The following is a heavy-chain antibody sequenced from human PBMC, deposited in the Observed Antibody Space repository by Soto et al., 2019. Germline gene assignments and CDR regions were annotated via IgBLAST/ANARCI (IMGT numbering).Heavy chain of an antibody. Sequence: GASVKVSCKASGYTFTSYAMHWVRQAPGQRLEWMGWINAGNGNTKYSQKFQGRVTITRDTSASTAYMELSSLRSEDTAVYYCAREVHDYGDYVFDYWGQGTLVTVSS. CDR3: AREVHDYGDYVFDY. V-gene: IGHV1-3*01. D-gene: IGHD4-17*01. CDR2: INAGNGNT. CDR1: GYTFTSYA. J-gene: IGHJ4*02.